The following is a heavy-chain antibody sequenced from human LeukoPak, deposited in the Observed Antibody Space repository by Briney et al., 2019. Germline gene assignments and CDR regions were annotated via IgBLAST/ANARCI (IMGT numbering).Heavy chain of an antibody. V-gene: IGHV3-21*01. Sequence: GGSLRPSCAASGFTFSSYSMNWVRQAPGKGLEWVSSISSSSSYIYYADSVKGRFTISRDNAKNSLYLQMNSLRAEDTAVYYCASGPGTYYYGSGSYSTYGMDVWGQGTTVTVSS. CDR3: ASGPGTYYYGSGSYSTYGMDV. J-gene: IGHJ6*02. D-gene: IGHD3-10*01. CDR1: GFTFSSYS. CDR2: ISSSSSYI.